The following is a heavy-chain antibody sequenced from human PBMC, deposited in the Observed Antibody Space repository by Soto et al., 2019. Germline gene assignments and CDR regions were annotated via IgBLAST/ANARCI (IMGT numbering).Heavy chain of an antibody. V-gene: IGHV4-34*01. CDR1: GGSFSGYY. J-gene: IGHJ6*02. CDR3: ARGSSGWYRYYYYYYGMDV. Sequence: PSETLSLTCAVYGGSFSGYYWIWIRQPPGKGLEWIGEINHSGSTNYNPSLKSRVTISVDTSKNQFSLKLSSVTAADTAVYYCARGSSGWYRYYYYYYGMDVWGQGTTVTVSS. CDR2: INHSGST. D-gene: IGHD6-19*01.